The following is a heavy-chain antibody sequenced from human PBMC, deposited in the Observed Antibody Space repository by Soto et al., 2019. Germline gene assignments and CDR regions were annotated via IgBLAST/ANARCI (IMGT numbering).Heavy chain of an antibody. J-gene: IGHJ2*01. CDR3: AQTLGLAVAGPGRFDL. V-gene: IGHV1-69*01. Sequence: ANYAQRFQGRATITADESTSTAYTQLSSLRSDDTAVYYCAQTLGLAVAGPGRFDLWGRGTLVTVSS. D-gene: IGHD6-19*01. CDR2: A.